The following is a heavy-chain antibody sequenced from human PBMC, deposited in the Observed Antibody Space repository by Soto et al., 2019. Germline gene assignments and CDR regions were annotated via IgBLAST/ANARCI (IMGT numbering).Heavy chain of an antibody. J-gene: IGHJ3*02. CDR2: IYYSGST. D-gene: IGHD3-16*01. CDR1: GGSISSGGYY. CDR3: ARGWGDEGAFDI. Sequence: QVQLQESGPGLVKPSQTLSLTCTVSGGSISSGGYYWSWIRQHPGKGLEWIGYIYYSGSTYYNPHLKSRVTISVDPSKNQFSLKLSSVTAADTAVYYCARGWGDEGAFDIWGQGTMVTVSS. V-gene: IGHV4-31*03.